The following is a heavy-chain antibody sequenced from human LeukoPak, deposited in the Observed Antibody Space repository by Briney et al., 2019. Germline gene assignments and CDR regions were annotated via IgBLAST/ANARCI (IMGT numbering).Heavy chain of an antibody. Sequence: SETLSLTCAVYGGSFSSYYWTWIRQPPWKGLEWIGEINHSGSTNYNPSLKSRVNISVDTSKNQFSLKLTSVTAADTAVYFCARLGYQLLYAYYYYYMDVWAKGTTVTVSS. CDR3: ARLGYQLLYAYYYYYMDV. V-gene: IGHV4-34*01. CDR2: INHSGST. J-gene: IGHJ6*03. D-gene: IGHD2-2*02. CDR1: GGSFSSYY.